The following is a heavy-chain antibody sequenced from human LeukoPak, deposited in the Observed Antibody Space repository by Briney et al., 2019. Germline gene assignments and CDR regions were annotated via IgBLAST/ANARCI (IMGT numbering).Heavy chain of an antibody. J-gene: IGHJ5*02. CDR1: GYSISSGYY. D-gene: IGHD1-26*01. CDR3: ARKQGAGATVWFDP. V-gene: IGHV4-28*05. Sequence: SETLSLTCTVSGYSISSGYYWGWIRQTPGKGLEWIAYIYYSGSIYYNPSLKSRVTMSVDTSKNQFSLKLSSVTAMDTAVYYCARKQGAGATVWFDPWGQGTLVTVSS. CDR2: IYYSGSI.